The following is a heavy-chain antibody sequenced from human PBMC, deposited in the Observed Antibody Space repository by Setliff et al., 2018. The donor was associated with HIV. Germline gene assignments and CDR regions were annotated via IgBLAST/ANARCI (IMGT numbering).Heavy chain of an antibody. CDR3: ASGRPGATNLDY. CDR2: IYYSGST. CDR1: GGSISSGGYY. J-gene: IGHJ4*02. V-gene: IGHV4-31*03. D-gene: IGHD1-26*01. Sequence: PSETLSLTCTVSGGSISSGGYYWSWIRQHPGKGLEWIGYIYYSGSTYYNLSLKSRVSISVDTSNNQFSLKLSSVTAADTAVYYCASGRPGATNLDYWGQGTLVTVSS.